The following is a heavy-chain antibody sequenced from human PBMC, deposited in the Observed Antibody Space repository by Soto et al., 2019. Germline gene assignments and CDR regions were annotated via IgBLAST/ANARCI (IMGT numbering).Heavy chain of an antibody. V-gene: IGHV3-23*01. CDR3: ARVIMDV. CDR1: GFSFSSFA. CDR2: ISDRDGSI. Sequence: GGSLRLSCAASGFSFSSFAMSWVRQAPGKGLEWVSVISDRDGSIYYADSVKGRFTISRDDSKNSLYLQMNSLRDEDTAVYYCARVIMDVWGQGTTVTVSS. J-gene: IGHJ6*02.